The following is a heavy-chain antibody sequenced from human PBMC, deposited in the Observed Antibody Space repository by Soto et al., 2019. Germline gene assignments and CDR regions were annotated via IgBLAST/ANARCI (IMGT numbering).Heavy chain of an antibody. CDR2: IDPGDSDT. V-gene: IGHV5-51*01. CDR3: ARHISNFRDYYYAMDV. J-gene: IGHJ6*02. Sequence: PGESLKISCKGSGYTFTDYWIGWVRQLPGKSLEWMGIIDPGDSDTRYSPSFQVHVTITVDKSTSTAYLQLNTLKASNTTMSYCARHISNFRDYYYAMDVRGQGTTVTVSS. D-gene: IGHD4-4*01. CDR1: GYTFTDYW.